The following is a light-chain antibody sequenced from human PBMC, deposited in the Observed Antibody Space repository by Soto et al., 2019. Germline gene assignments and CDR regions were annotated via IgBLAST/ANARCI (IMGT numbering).Light chain of an antibody. CDR2: GAS. CDR1: QRVSSSY. J-gene: IGKJ1*01. CDR3: QQYGSSPLWT. V-gene: IGKV3-20*01. Sequence: EIVLTQSPGTLSLSPGERATLSCRASQRVSSSYLAWYQQKPGQAPRLLIYGASSRATGIPDRFSGSGSGKDFTLTISRLEPEDFAVYYCQQYGSSPLWTFGQGTKVEIK.